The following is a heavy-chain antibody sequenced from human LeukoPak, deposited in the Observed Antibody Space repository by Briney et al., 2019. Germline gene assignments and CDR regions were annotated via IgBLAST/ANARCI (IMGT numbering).Heavy chain of an antibody. V-gene: IGHV3-7*01. CDR1: GFTFSGSW. Sequence: GSLRLSCAASGFTFSGSWMSWVRQAPGKGLEWVANINQDGSAKNYLDSVKGRFTISIDRGKNSLYLQMSSLRDEDTAVYYCARELSWSGRDYWGQGTLVTVSS. CDR2: INQDGSAK. D-gene: IGHD3-3*01. CDR3: ARELSWSGRDY. J-gene: IGHJ4*02.